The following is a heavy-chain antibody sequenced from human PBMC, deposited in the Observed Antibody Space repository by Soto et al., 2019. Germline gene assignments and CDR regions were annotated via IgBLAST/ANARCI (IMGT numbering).Heavy chain of an antibody. CDR2: IIPIFGTA. D-gene: IGHD2-2*01. V-gene: IGHV1-69*01. Sequence: QVQLVQSGAEVKKPGSSVKVSCKASGGTFSSYAISWVRQAPGQGLEWMGGIIPIFGTANYAQKFQGRVTITADESTSTAYMELSSLRSEDTAVYYCAGDMADDCSSTSCYNWFDPWGQGTLVTVSS. J-gene: IGHJ5*02. CDR1: GGTFSSYA. CDR3: AGDMADDCSSTSCYNWFDP.